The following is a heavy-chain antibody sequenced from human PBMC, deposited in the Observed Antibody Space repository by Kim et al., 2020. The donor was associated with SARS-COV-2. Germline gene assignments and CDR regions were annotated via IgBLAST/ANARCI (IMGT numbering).Heavy chain of an antibody. J-gene: IGHJ5*02. CDR3: ARSGAIAAALTLNWFDP. V-gene: IGHV7-4-1*02. D-gene: IGHD6-13*01. Sequence: ASVKVSCKASGYTFTSYAMNWVRQAPGQGLEWMGWINTNTGNPTYAQGFTGRFVFSLDTSVSTAYLQISSLKAEDTAVYYCARSGAIAAALTLNWFDPWGQGTLVTVSS. CDR1: GYTFTSYA. CDR2: INTNTGNP.